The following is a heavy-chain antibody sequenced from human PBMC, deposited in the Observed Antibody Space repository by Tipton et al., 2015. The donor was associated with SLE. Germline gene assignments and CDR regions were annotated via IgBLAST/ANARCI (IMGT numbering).Heavy chain of an antibody. CDR2: MHHNGST. J-gene: IGHJ6*02. CDR1: LYSIGSGFY. Sequence: LRLSCTVSLYSIGSGFYWDWVRQAPGKGLEWVATMHHNGSTYYNPSLRSRVAVSMDTSRNQFSLRLKSVTAADTAVYYCARWIPLTGINVWGQGATVTVSS. V-gene: IGHV4-38-2*02. CDR3: ARWIPLTGINV. D-gene: IGHD5-18*01.